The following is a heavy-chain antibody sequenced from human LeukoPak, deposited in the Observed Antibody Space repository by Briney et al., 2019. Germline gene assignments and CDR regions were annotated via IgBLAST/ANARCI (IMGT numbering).Heavy chain of an antibody. D-gene: IGHD2-2*01. CDR3: ARTDIVVVPAAPDY. CDR2: INPNSGGT. Sequence: ASVKVSCKASGYTFTGYYMHWVRQAPGQGLEWMGWINPNSGGTNYAQKFQGRVTMTRDTSISTAYMELSRLRSDDTAVCYCARTDIVVVPAAPDYWGQGTLVTVSS. CDR1: GYTFTGYY. J-gene: IGHJ4*02. V-gene: IGHV1-2*02.